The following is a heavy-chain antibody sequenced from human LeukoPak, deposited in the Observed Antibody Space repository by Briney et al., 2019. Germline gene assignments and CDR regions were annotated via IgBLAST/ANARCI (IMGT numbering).Heavy chain of an antibody. CDR3: ARDSWELLFDY. Sequence: QSGGSLRLSCAASGFTFSSYWMSWVRQAPGKGLEWVSVIFSGGNTYYADSVKGRFTISRDNSKNTVYLQMNSLRAEDTAVYYCARDSWELLFDYWGQGTLVTVSS. CDR1: GFTFSSYW. J-gene: IGHJ4*02. V-gene: IGHV3-66*01. CDR2: IFSGGNT. D-gene: IGHD1-26*01.